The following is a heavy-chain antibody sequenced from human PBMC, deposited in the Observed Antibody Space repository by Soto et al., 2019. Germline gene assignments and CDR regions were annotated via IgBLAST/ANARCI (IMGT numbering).Heavy chain of an antibody. CDR3: AKRGNYSAFDI. V-gene: IGHV3-30*18. CDR1: GLTFSSYG. D-gene: IGHD1-7*01. J-gene: IGHJ3*02. CDR2: ISYDGSNK. Sequence: AGSLGISSAASGLTFSSYGMHWVRKAPGKGLEWVAVISYDGSNKYYADSVKGRFTISRDNSKNTLYLQMNSLRAEDTAVYYCAKRGNYSAFDIWGQGTMVNVS.